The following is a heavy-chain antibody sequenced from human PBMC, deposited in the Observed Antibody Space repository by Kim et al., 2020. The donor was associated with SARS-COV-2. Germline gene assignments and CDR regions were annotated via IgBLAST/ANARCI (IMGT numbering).Heavy chain of an antibody. Sequence: GGSLRLSCAASGFTFSSYGMHWVRQAPGKGLEWVAVISYDGSNKYYADSVKGRFTISRDNSKNTLYLQMNSLRAEDTAVYYCAKDLSRTLGGYYYYYGMDVWGQGTTVTVSS. CDR1: GFTFSSYG. CDR3: AKDLSRTLGGYYYYYGMDV. V-gene: IGHV3-30*18. J-gene: IGHJ6*02. CDR2: ISYDGSNK. D-gene: IGHD2-2*01.